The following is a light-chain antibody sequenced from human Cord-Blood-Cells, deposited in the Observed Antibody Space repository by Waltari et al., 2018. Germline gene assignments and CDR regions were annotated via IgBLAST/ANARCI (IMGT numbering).Light chain of an antibody. J-gene: IGKJ4*01. CDR3: QQRSNWLT. V-gene: IGKV3-11*01. CDR2: DAS. Sequence: EIVLTQSPATLSLSPGERPTLSCRASQSVSSYLAWYQQKPGQAPRLLIYDASNRATGIPARFSGSGSGTDFTLTISSLGPEDFAVYYCQQRSNWLTFGGGTKVEIK. CDR1: QSVSSY.